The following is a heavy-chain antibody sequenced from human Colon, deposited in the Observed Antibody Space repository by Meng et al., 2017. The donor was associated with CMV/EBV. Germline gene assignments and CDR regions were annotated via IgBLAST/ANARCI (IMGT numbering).Heavy chain of an antibody. V-gene: IGHV3-74*01. CDR3: GRGSGVADY. CDR2: IERDGTKT. J-gene: IGHJ4*02. CDR1: GFTFNGYW. D-gene: IGHD2-15*01. Sequence: EVQLVESGGGLVQLGGSLRLFCAASGFTFNGYWMHWVRQIPGKGPVWVSRIERDGTKTNYADSVKGRFTISRDNAKNMLYLQMNSLRVEDTAVYYCGRGSGVADYWGQGTLVTVSS.